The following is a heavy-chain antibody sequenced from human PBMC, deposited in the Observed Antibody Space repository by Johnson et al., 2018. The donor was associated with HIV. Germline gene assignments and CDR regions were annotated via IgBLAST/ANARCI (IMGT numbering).Heavy chain of an antibody. V-gene: IGHV3-11*01. D-gene: IGHD6-13*01. CDR2: ISSSGNTI. Sequence: QVQLMESGGGLVHPGGSLRLSCAASGFTFSDYYMSWIRQTPGKGLEWVSYISSSGNTIYYADSVKGRFTISRDNAKNTRYLQMNRLRAEDTAVYYCARAPYRSSWYEPDDAFDIWGQGTMVTVSS. J-gene: IGHJ3*02. CDR1: GFTFSDYY. CDR3: ARAPYRSSWYEPDDAFDI.